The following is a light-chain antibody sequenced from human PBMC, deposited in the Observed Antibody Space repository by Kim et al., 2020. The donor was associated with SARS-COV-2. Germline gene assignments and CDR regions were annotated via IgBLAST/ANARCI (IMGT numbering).Light chain of an antibody. CDR3: QVWDSSSHHWV. J-gene: IGLJ3*02. CDR1: NIGSKN. CDR2: YNT. Sequence: PGKTASVNCGGDNIGSKNVHWYQQKPGQAPVVVMYYNTARPSGIPERFSGSNSGITATLTISRVEAGDEADYYCQVWDSSSHHWVFGGGTQLTVL. V-gene: IGLV3-21*04.